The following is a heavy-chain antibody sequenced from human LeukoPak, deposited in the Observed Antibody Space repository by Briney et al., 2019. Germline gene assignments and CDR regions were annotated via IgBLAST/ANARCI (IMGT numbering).Heavy chain of an antibody. V-gene: IGHV1-69*13. CDR2: IIPIFGTA. J-gene: IGHJ3*02. D-gene: IGHD2-8*02. Sequence: AASVKVSCKASGGTFSSYAISWVRQAPGQGLEWMGGIIPIFGTANYAQKFQGRVTITADESTSTAYMELSSLRSEDTAVYYCARDSPVYCTGGVCSGEDAFDIWGQGTMVTVSS. CDR1: GGTFSSYA. CDR3: ARDSPVYCTGGVCSGEDAFDI.